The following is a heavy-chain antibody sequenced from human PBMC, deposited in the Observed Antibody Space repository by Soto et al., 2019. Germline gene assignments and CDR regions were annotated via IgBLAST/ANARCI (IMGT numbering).Heavy chain of an antibody. CDR1: GFTFSDYY. CDR2: ISSSDRTI. Sequence: GGSLRLSCVASGFTFSDYYMTWIRQAPGKGLEWISYISSSDRTINYADSVKGRFTISRDNAKNSLYLQMSSLRAEDTAVYYCARDHYADSSGYPSGSGAFDIWGQGTTVPVSS. D-gene: IGHD3-22*01. V-gene: IGHV3-11*01. J-gene: IGHJ3*02. CDR3: ARDHYADSSGYPSGSGAFDI.